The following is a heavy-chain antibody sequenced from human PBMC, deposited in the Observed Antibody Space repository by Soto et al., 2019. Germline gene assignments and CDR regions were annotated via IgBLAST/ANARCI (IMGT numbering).Heavy chain of an antibody. CDR1: GYTFTSYD. J-gene: IGHJ6*03. CDR2: MNPNSGNT. Sequence: ASVKVSCKASGYTFTSYDINWVRQATGQGLEWMGWMNPNSGNTGYAQKFQGRVTMTRNTSISTAYMELSSLRSEDTAVYYCAREGKVVDPEAHYYYYYMDVWGKGTTVTVSS. D-gene: IGHD2-15*01. CDR3: AREGKVVDPEAHYYYYYMDV. V-gene: IGHV1-8*01.